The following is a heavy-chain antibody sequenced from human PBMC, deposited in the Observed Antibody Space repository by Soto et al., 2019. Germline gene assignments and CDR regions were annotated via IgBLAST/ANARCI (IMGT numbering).Heavy chain of an antibody. Sequence: QVQLVQSGAEVKKPGAAVKVSCKTSGYTFAAYYIHLVRQAPGQGLEWMGWINPNSGGTKYAQKFQGRVTVTRETSISTAYMEMSRLRSDDTAVYYCATTYYYDSSNYFGDAFDVWGQGTMVTVSS. CDR3: ATTYYYDSSNYFGDAFDV. J-gene: IGHJ3*01. D-gene: IGHD3-22*01. V-gene: IGHV1-2*02. CDR1: GYTFAAYY. CDR2: INPNSGGT.